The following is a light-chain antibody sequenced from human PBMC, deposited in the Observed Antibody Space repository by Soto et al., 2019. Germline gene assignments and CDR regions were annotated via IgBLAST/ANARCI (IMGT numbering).Light chain of an antibody. V-gene: IGLV2-14*03. J-gene: IGLJ1*01. CDR3: SSYTTTGTQV. Sequence: QSALTQPASVSGSPGQSITLSCTGTTSDVGGFDYVSWYQQHPGKVPKLMIFDVSNRPSGVSDRFSGSKSGNTASLTISGLQAEDEADYYCSSYTTTGTQVFXTGTKVTVL. CDR2: DVS. CDR1: TSDVGGFDY.